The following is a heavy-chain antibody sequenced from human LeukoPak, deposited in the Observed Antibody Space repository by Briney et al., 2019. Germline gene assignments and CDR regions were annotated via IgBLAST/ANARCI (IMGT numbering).Heavy chain of an antibody. V-gene: IGHV3-23*01. CDR2: ISGSGGST. Sequence: PGGSLRLSCAASGFTFSSYAMSWVRQAPGKGLEWVSDISGSGGSTYYADSVKGRFTISRDNSKNTLYLQMNSLRAEDTAVYYCAKGENTYYYDSSGYSFFDYWGQGTLVTVSS. D-gene: IGHD3-22*01. CDR3: AKGENTYYYDSSGYSFFDY. J-gene: IGHJ4*02. CDR1: GFTFSSYA.